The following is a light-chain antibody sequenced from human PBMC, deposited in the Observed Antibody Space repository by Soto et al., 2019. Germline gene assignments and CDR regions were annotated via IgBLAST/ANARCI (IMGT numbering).Light chain of an antibody. V-gene: IGLV2-14*01. Sequence: QSALTQPASVSGSPGQSITISCTGTSSDIGAYDYVSWYQQHPGKAPKVIIYEVNKRPSGVSHRFSGSKSVNTASPTISGLQAEDEADYYCSSYTTSSTAWVFGGGTKVTVL. CDR1: SSDIGAYDY. J-gene: IGLJ3*02. CDR2: EVN. CDR3: SSYTTSSTAWV.